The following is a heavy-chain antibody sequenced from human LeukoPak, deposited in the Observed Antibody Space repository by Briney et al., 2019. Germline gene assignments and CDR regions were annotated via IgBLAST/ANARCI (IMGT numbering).Heavy chain of an antibody. J-gene: IGHJ6*03. D-gene: IGHD2-2*01. CDR1: XXXFSSYA. V-gene: IGHV3-23*01. CDR2: ISGSGGST. CDR3: ASRYCSSTSCSDVYYYYMDV. Sequence: GGSLRLSCAASXXXFSSYAMSWVRQAPGKGLEWVSAISGSGGSTYYADSVKGRFTISRDNSKNTLYLQMNSLRAEDTAVYYCASRYCSSTSCSDVYYYYMDVWGKGTTVTVSS.